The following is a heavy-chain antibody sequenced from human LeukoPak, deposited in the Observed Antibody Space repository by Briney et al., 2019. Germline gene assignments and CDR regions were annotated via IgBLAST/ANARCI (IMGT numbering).Heavy chain of an antibody. CDR1: GFTFSNYG. J-gene: IGHJ4*02. D-gene: IGHD2-8*01. CDR3: AKGAPNLPDY. Sequence: GGSLRLSCASSGFTFSNYGLHWVRQAPGKGLEWVSFMRYDGSNQYYTDSVKGRFTISRDNSKSTLYLQMNSLRTEDTAMYYCAKGAPNLPDYWGQGTLVTVSS. CDR2: MRYDGSNQ. V-gene: IGHV3-30*02.